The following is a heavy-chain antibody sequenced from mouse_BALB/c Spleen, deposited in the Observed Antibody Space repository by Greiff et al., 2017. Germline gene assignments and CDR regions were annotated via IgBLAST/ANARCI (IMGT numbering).Heavy chain of an antibody. Sequence: VQLQQSGAELVRSGASVKLSCTASGFNIKDYYMHWVKQRPEQGLAWIGWIDPENGDTEYAPKFQGKATMTADTSSNTAYLQLSSLTSEDTAVYYCNGGSYAMDYWGQGTSVTVST. J-gene: IGHJ4*01. CDR1: GFNIKDYY. V-gene: IGHV14-4*02. CDR2: IDPENGDT. CDR3: NGGSYAMDY.